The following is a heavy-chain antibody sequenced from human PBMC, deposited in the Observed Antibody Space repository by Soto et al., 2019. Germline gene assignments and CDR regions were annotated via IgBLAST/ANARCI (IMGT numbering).Heavy chain of an antibody. CDR1: GVTMSYGGYS. V-gene: IGHV4-30-2*06. D-gene: IGHD2-2*01. Sequence: PSETLSLTCSVSGVTMSYGGYSWSWIRQSPGKGLEWLGYISHLETTYYNPSFKSRLSLSIDRTRNQFSLQLKSMTAADTAVYYCAKLSCTSSTCYFPGWFDPWGQGTLVTVAS. J-gene: IGHJ5*02. CDR2: ISHLETT. CDR3: AKLSCTSSTCYFPGWFDP.